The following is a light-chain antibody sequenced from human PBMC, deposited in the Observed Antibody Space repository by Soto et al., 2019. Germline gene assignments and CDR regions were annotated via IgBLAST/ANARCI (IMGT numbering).Light chain of an antibody. CDR1: QTISSW. CDR2: KAS. CDR3: QHYNSYSEA. J-gene: IGKJ1*01. V-gene: IGKV1-5*03. Sequence: DIQLTHSPSSQSASVGDRVTITCRASQTISSWLAWYQQKPGKAPKLLIYKASTLKSGVPSRFSGSGSGTEFTLTISSLQPDDFATYYCQHYNSYSEAFGQGTKVDIK.